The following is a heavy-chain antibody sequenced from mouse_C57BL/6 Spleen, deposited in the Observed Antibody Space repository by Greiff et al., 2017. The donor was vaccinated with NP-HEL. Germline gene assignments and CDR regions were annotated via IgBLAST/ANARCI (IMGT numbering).Heavy chain of an antibody. Sequence: VQLQQSGAELVRPGASVKLSCTASGFNIKDYYMHWVKQRPEQGLEWIGRIDPEDGDTEYAPKFPGKATMTADTSSNTAYLQLSSLTSEDTAVYYCTTLSYGNYEAWFAYWGQGTLVTVSA. D-gene: IGHD2-1*01. J-gene: IGHJ3*01. CDR3: TTLSYGNYEAWFAY. V-gene: IGHV14-1*01. CDR2: IDPEDGDT. CDR1: GFNIKDYY.